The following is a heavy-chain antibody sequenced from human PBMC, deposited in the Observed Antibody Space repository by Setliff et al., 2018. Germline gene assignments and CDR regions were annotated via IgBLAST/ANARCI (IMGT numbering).Heavy chain of an antibody. J-gene: IGHJ4*02. V-gene: IGHV3-23*01. D-gene: IGHD3-22*01. CDR2: ISGSGGST. CDR3: ARTDYYYDSSGYDY. CDR1: GFTFSSYA. Sequence: GGSLRLSCAASGFTFSSYAMSWVRQAPGKGLEWVSAISGSGGSTYYADSVKGRFTISRDNSKNTLSLQMNSLRAEDTAVYYCARTDYYYDSSGYDYWGQGTLVTVSS.